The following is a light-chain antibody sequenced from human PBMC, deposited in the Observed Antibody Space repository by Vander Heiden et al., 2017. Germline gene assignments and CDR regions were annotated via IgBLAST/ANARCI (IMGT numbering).Light chain of an antibody. J-gene: IGKJ4*01. V-gene: IGKV3-11*01. CDR2: DAS. CDR3: QQRSNWPFLT. CDR1: QSVSSY. Sequence: EIVLRQSPATLSLSPGERATLSCRASQSVSSYLAWYQQKPGQAPSLLIYDASNRATGIPARFSGSGSGTDFTLTISSLEPEDFAVYYCQQRSNWPFLTVGGGTKVEIK.